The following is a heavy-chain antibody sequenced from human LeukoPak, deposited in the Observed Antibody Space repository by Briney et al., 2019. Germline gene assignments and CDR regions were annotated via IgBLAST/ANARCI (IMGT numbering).Heavy chain of an antibody. CDR3: ARVGGLRNAFDI. J-gene: IGHJ3*02. V-gene: IGHV1-2*02. D-gene: IGHD5-12*01. Sequence: GASVKVSCKASGYTFTSYAMNWVRQAPGQGLEWMGWINPNSGGTNYAQKFQGRVTMTRDTSISTAYMELSRLRSDDTAVYYCARVGGLRNAFDIWGQGTMVTVSS. CDR2: INPNSGGT. CDR1: GYTFTSYA.